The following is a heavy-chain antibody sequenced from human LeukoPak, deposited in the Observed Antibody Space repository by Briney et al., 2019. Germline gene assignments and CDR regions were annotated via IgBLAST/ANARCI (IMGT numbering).Heavy chain of an antibody. CDR2: ISGSGVST. J-gene: IGHJ6*03. Sequence: GGSLRLSCAASGFTFGSCAMNWVRQAPGKGLEWVSGISGSGVSTYYADSVKGRFTISRDNSKNTLYLQMSSLRAEDTAVYYCAKAPDSGSYYINYYYMDVWGKGTTVTVSS. CDR1: GFTFGSCA. CDR3: AKAPDSGSYYINYYYMDV. D-gene: IGHD1-26*01. V-gene: IGHV3-23*01.